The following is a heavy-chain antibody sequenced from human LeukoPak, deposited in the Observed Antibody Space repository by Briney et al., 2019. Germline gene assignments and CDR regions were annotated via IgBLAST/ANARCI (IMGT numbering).Heavy chain of an antibody. J-gene: IGHJ5*02. V-gene: IGHV4-34*01. D-gene: IGHD3-3*01. CDR2: INHSGST. CDR1: GGSYSGYY. Sequence: SETLSLTCAVYGGSYSGYYWSWIRQPPGKGLEWIGEINHSGSTNYNPSLKSRVTISVDTSKNQFSLKLSSVTAADTDVYYCARPLRFLEFNWFDPWGQGTLVTVSS. CDR3: ARPLRFLEFNWFDP.